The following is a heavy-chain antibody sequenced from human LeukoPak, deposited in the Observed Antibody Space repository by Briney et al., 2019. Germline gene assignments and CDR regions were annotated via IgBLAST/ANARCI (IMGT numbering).Heavy chain of an antibody. V-gene: IGHV1-69*05. CDR3: ARRLFDSNAYYYDSSGYYYFDY. CDR1: GGTFSNYV. Sequence: GSSVKVSCKASGGTFSNYVITWVRQAPGQGLEWMGGIIPIFGTANYAQKFQGRVTITRNTSISTAYMELSSLRSEDTAVYYCARRLFDSNAYYYDSSGYYYFDYWGQGTLVTVSS. CDR2: IIPIFGTA. D-gene: IGHD3-22*01. J-gene: IGHJ4*02.